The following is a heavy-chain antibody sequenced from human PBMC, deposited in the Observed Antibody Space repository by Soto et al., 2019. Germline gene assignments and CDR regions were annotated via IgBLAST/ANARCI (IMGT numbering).Heavy chain of an antibody. Sequence: QVQLVESGGGVVQPGTSLRLSCAASGFTLSSYAMHWVRQPPGKGLEWVAVISNDETYKEYADSVKGRFTISRDNSKNTVDLQMNIRRVEDTAVYYCARRGRRAGNNCFGSWGQGVLVT. V-gene: IGHV3-30-3*01. CDR3: ARRGRRAGNNCFGS. J-gene: IGHJ5*01. CDR1: GFTLSSYA. D-gene: IGHD2-15*01. CDR2: ISNDETYK.